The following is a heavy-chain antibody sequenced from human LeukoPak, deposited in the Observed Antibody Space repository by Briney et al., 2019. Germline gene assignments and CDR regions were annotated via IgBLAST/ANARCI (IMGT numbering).Heavy chain of an antibody. CDR2: IYSGGST. D-gene: IGHD6-6*01. CDR1: GFTVSRNY. J-gene: IGHJ6*03. Sequence: GGSLRLSCAVSGFTVSRNYMSWVRQAPGKGLEWVSVIYSGGSTDYADSVKGRFTISRDNSKNTLYLQMNSLRAEDTAVYYCAKTAEYSSSPGYYYYYYYMDVWGKGTTVTVSS. V-gene: IGHV3-53*05. CDR3: AKTAEYSSSPGYYYYYYYMDV.